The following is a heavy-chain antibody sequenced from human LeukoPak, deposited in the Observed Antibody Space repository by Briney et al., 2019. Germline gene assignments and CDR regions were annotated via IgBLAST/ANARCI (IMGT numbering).Heavy chain of an antibody. J-gene: IGHJ4*02. V-gene: IGHV4-34*01. CDR1: GGSFSGYY. CDR3: ARVGYYDSSGYYYEDAYYFDY. CDR2: INHSGST. D-gene: IGHD3-22*01. Sequence: SETLSLTCAVYGGSFSGYYWSWIRQPPGKGLEWIGEINHSGSTNYNPSLKSRVTISVDTSKNQFSLKLSSVTAADTAVYYCARVGYYDSSGYYYEDAYYFDYWGQGTLVTVSS.